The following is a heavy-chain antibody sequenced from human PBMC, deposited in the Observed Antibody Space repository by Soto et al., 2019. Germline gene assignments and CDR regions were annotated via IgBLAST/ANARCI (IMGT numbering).Heavy chain of an antibody. CDR3: ARDYIVVVPAAAHYYYYGMDV. D-gene: IGHD2-2*01. V-gene: IGHV3-30-3*01. Sequence: PGGSLRLSCAASGFTFSSDAMHWVRQAPGKGLEWVAVISYDGSNKYYADSVKGRFTISRDNSKNTLYLQMNSLRAEDTAVYYCARDYIVVVPAAAHYYYYGMDVWGQGTTVTVSS. CDR1: GFTFSSDA. CDR2: ISYDGSNK. J-gene: IGHJ6*02.